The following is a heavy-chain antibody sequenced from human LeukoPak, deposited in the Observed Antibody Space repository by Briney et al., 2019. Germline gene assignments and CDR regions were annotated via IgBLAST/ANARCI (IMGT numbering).Heavy chain of an antibody. CDR1: GFTFSSYS. Sequence: GGSLRLSCAASGFTFSSYSMNWVRQAPGKGLEWVSYSSSSSTIYYADSVKGRFTISRDNAKNSLYLQMNSLRAEDTAVCYCARVSQMVRGVIDYWGQGTLVTVSS. D-gene: IGHD3-10*01. V-gene: IGHV3-48*01. CDR3: ARVSQMVRGVIDY. J-gene: IGHJ4*02. CDR2: SSSSSTI.